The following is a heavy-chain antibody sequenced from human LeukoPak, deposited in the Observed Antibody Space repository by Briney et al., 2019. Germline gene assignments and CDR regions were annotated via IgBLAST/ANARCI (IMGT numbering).Heavy chain of an antibody. CDR2: IFPGDSDT. D-gene: IGHD1-26*01. J-gene: IGHJ4*02. CDR1: GYTFTNYW. V-gene: IGHV5-51*01. Sequence: GESLKISCTGSGYTFTNYWIGWVRQVPGKSLEWMGIIFPGDSDTIYSPSFQGQVSISADKSTSTAYLQWSSLKASDTAMYYCARQVLVGATKVFDYWGQGTLVTVSS. CDR3: ARQVLVGATKVFDY.